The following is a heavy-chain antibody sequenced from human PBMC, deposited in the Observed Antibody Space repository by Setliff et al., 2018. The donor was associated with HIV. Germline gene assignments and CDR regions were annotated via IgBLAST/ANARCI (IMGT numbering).Heavy chain of an antibody. J-gene: IGHJ3*02. CDR2: MNPHSGKV. V-gene: IGHV1-8*01. CDR3: ATKVYCTNGVCLDAFDI. Sequence: ASVKVSCKASGDTFTSYEINWVRQATGQGLEWMGWMNPHSGKVGHAQKFQGRVTMTRDTSISTAYMELSRLRSDDTAVYYCATKVYCTNGVCLDAFDIWGQGTMVPSPQ. CDR1: GDTFTSYE. D-gene: IGHD2-8*01.